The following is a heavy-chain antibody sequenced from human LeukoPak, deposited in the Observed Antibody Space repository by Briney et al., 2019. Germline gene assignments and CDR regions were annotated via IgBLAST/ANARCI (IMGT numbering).Heavy chain of an antibody. CDR3: ASLKRNLEWLPSPYYYYYYYMDV. Sequence: GSSVKVSCKASGGTFSSYVISWVRQAPGQGLEWMGGIIPIFGTANYAQKFQGRVTITADESTSTAYMELSSLRSEDTAVYYCASLKRNLEWLPSPYYYYYYYMDVWGKGTTVTVSS. D-gene: IGHD3-3*01. J-gene: IGHJ6*03. CDR2: IIPIFGTA. V-gene: IGHV1-69*13. CDR1: GGTFSSYV.